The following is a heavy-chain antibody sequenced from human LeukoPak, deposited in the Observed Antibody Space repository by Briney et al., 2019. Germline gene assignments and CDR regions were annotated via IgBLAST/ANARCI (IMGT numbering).Heavy chain of an antibody. CDR1: GGSLSSYY. CDR2: IYTSGST. CDR3: ARGRGYRGSYSGWFDP. Sequence: SETLSLTCTVSGGSLSSYYWSWIRQPAGKGLEWIGRIYTSGSTNYNPSLKSRVTMSVDTSKNQFSLKLSSVTAADTAVYYCARGRGYRGSYSGWFDPWGQGTLVTVSS. J-gene: IGHJ5*02. V-gene: IGHV4-4*07. D-gene: IGHD1-26*01.